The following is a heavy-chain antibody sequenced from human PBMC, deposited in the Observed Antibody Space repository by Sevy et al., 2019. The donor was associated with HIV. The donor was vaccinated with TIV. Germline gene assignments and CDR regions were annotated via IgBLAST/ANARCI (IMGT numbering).Heavy chain of an antibody. J-gene: IGHJ4*02. CDR1: EFRLSNYA. V-gene: IGHV3-23*01. CDR3: AKDLYYDNSLFDY. D-gene: IGHD3-22*01. CDR2: ISGSGGSS. Sequence: GGFLRLSCVASEFRLSNYAMNWVRQAPGKGLEWVSGISGSGGSSYYADSVKGRFTISRDNSKNTLYLQMNSLRAEDTAMYYCAKDLYYDNSLFDYWGQGILVTVSS.